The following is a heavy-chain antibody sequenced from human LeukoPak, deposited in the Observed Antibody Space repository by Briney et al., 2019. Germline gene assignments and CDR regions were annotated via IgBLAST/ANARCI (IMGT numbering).Heavy chain of an antibody. D-gene: IGHD5-18*01. Sequence: SETLSLTCTVSGGFISSFYCSWIRQPPGKGLEWIGYIYYSGATNYNPSLKSRVTISSDTSKNQFSLRLSSVTAVDTAVYYCARGTVDTVIDNWGQGTLDTVSS. CDR2: IYYSGAT. CDR3: ARGTVDTVIDN. V-gene: IGHV4-59*08. J-gene: IGHJ4*02. CDR1: GGFISSFY.